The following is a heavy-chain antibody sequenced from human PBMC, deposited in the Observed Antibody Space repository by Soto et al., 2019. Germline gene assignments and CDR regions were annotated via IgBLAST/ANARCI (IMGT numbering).Heavy chain of an antibody. CDR2: IYYSGST. CDR3: ARDKKRQWLAYDAFDI. Sequence: SETLSLTCTVSGGSISSYYWSWIRQPPGKGLEWIGYIYYSGSTNYNPSLKSRVTISVDTSKNQFSLKLSSVTAADTAVYYCARDKKRQWLAYDAFDIWGQGTMVTVS. V-gene: IGHV4-59*01. D-gene: IGHD6-19*01. J-gene: IGHJ3*02. CDR1: GGSISSYY.